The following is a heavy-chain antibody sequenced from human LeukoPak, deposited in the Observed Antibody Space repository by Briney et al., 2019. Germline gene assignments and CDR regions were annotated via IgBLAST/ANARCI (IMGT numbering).Heavy chain of an antibody. CDR2: ISSNGGST. CDR3: AKIAAARTTMYYFDY. V-gene: IGHV3-64*01. D-gene: IGHD6-13*01. Sequence: GGSLRLSCAASGFTFSSYAMHWVRQAPGKGLEYVSAISSNGGSTYYANSVKGRFTISRDNSKNTLYLQMGSLRAEDMAVYYCAKIAAARTTMYYFDYWGQGTLVTVSS. J-gene: IGHJ4*02. CDR1: GFTFSSYA.